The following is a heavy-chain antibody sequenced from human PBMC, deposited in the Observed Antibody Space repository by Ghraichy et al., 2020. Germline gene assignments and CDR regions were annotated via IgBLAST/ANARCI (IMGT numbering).Heavy chain of an antibody. CDR3: AKDRDYYVSSGYYFNPFDI. Sequence: GGSLRLSCAASGFTFSSYAMSWVRQAPGKGLEWVSSIRYSGSSIYYTDSVKGRFTISRDNSKNTLYLQMNSLRAEDMAVYYCAKDRDYYVSSGYYFNPFDIWGQGKIVTVSS. V-gene: IGHV3-23*01. CDR1: GFTFSSYA. CDR2: IRYSGSSI. J-gene: IGHJ3*02. D-gene: IGHD3-22*01.